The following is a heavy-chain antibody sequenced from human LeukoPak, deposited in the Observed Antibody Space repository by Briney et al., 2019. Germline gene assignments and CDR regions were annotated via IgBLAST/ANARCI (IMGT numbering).Heavy chain of an antibody. D-gene: IGHD2-15*01. Sequence: SETLSLTCTVSGVSISNYYWSWIRQPPGKGLDWIGYIYYSGSTNYNHSLTRRLTISVDTSKNQFSLKLRSVTAADTAVYYCARGGWSLDYWGHGTLVTVSS. CDR3: ARGGWSLDY. CDR1: GVSISNYY. V-gene: IGHV4-59*01. J-gene: IGHJ4*01. CDR2: IYYSGST.